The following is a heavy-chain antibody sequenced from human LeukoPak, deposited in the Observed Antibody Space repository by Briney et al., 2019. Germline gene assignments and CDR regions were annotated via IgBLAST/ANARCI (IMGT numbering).Heavy chain of an antibody. CDR3: ARNIPVTRWGY. CDR1: GFTLSRYG. V-gene: IGHV3-30*02. J-gene: IGHJ4*02. CDR2: IRFDGSIK. Sequence: GGSLRLSCAASGFTLSRYGMHWVRQAPGKGLEWVAFIRFDGSIKYYADSVKGRFTISRDNSKNTVYLQMNSLRAEDTAVYYCARNIPVTRWGYWGQGTLVTVSS. D-gene: IGHD2-21*01.